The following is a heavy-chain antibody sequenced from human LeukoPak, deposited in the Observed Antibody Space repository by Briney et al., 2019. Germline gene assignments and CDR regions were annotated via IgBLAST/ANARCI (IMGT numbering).Heavy chain of an antibody. D-gene: IGHD3-3*01. J-gene: IGHJ5*02. CDR2: IQTTGSS. CDR1: GGSISTYY. Sequence: PSETLSLTCTVSGGSISTYYWNWIRQPGGKGLEWIGRIQTTGSSSYNPSLKSRVTMSVDTSKNQFSLKLSSVTAADTAVYYCARAYYDFWSGDQNWFDLWGQGTLVTVSS. CDR3: ARAYYDFWSGDQNWFDL. V-gene: IGHV4-4*07.